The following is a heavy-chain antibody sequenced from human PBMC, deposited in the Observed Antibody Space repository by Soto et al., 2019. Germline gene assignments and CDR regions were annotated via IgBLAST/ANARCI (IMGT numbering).Heavy chain of an antibody. J-gene: IGHJ6*02. Sequence: SVKVSCKASGGTFSSYSISWVLQAPGQGLEWMGGIIPIFGTANYAQKFQGRVTITADESTSTAYMELSSLRSEDTAVYYCARDGSSGYSYGPGYYYYGMDVWGQGTTVTVSS. CDR3: ARDGSSGYSYGPGYYYYGMDV. D-gene: IGHD5-18*01. CDR1: GGTFSSYS. CDR2: IIPIFGTA. V-gene: IGHV1-69*13.